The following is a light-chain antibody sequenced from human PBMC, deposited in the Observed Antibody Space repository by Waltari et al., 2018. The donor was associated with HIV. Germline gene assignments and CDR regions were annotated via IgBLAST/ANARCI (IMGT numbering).Light chain of an antibody. V-gene: IGLV2-18*01. Sequence: QSALTQPPSVSGFPGQSVTIACTGFRGDVPTYNRVSWYQQPPNTAPKLILYEVYNEACGVPYRVAGSQSGDMASLTGSGLQTEDEADYYCALDTTRNIIFGGGTNLVVL. CDR3: ALDTTRNII. CDR2: EVY. CDR1: RGDVPTYNR. J-gene: IGLJ2*01.